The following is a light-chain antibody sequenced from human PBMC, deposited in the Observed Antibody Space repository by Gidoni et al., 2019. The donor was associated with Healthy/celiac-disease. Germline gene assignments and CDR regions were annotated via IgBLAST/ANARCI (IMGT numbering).Light chain of an antibody. J-gene: IGKJ2*01. CDR1: QSISSY. Sequence: DIQMTQSPSSLSASVGDRVTITCRASQSISSYLNWYQQKPGKAPKLLIYAASSLQSGVPSRFSGSGSGTDFTLTLSSLQPEDFATYYCQQSYSTPPVYTFGQGTKLEIK. V-gene: IGKV1-39*01. CDR3: QQSYSTPPVYT. CDR2: AAS.